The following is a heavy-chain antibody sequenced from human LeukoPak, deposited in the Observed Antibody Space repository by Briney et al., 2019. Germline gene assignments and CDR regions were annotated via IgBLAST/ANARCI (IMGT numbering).Heavy chain of an antibody. CDR3: ARGRITTVRPGSISDY. Sequence: SETLSLTCAVYGGSFSGYYWSWIRQPPGKGLEWIGEINHSGSTNYNPSLKSRVTISVDTSKNQFSLKLSSVTAADTAVYYCARGRITTVRPGSISDYWGQGTLVTVSS. V-gene: IGHV4-34*01. CDR1: GGSFSGYY. J-gene: IGHJ4*02. CDR2: INHSGST. D-gene: IGHD3-10*01.